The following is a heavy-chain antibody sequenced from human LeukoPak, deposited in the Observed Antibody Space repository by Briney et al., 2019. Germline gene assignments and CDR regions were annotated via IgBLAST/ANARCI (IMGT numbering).Heavy chain of an antibody. CDR3: ARVADDLLFSLDY. CDR1: GGSFSGYY. V-gene: IGHV4-59*10. Sequence: ETSETLSLTCAVYGGSFSGYYWSWIRQPAGKGLEWIGRIYTSGSTNYNPSLKSRVTMSVDTSKNQFSLKLTSVTAADTAVYYCARVADDLLFSLDYWGQGTLVTVSS. J-gene: IGHJ4*02. CDR2: IYTSGST. D-gene: IGHD2-21*02.